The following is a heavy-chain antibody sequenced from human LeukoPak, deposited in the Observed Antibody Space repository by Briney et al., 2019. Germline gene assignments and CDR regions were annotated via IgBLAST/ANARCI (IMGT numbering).Heavy chain of an antibody. J-gene: IGHJ1*01. CDR2: IKSDGST. D-gene: IGHD3-22*01. CDR3: ARAPSEIGGYYPEYFRH. Sequence: LGGSLRLSCASSGFTFSSYWMHWVRQAPGKGLVWVSRIKSDGSTNYADSLKGRFTISRDNAKNTVSLQMNSLRAEDTGVYYCARAPSEIGGYYPEYFRHWGQGTLVTVSS. V-gene: IGHV3-74*01. CDR1: GFTFSSYW.